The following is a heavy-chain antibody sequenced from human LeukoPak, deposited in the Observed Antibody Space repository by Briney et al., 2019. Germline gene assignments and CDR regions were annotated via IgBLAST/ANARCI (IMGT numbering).Heavy chain of an antibody. CDR3: AKGKGYSYGYGLFDY. J-gene: IGHJ4*02. Sequence: GGSLRLSCAASGFTFSNYAMSWVRQAPGKRLEWVSAISGSGGSTYYADSVKGRFTISRDNSKNTLYLQMNSLRAEDTAVYYCAKGKGYSYGYGLFDYWGQGTLVTVSS. CDR2: ISGSGGST. CDR1: GFTFSNYA. D-gene: IGHD5-18*01. V-gene: IGHV3-23*01.